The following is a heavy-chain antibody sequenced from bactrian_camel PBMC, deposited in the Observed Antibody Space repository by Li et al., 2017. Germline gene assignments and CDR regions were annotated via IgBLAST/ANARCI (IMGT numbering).Heavy chain of an antibody. V-gene: IGHV3S1*01. D-gene: IGHD1*01. CDR1: RYTYKRNC. J-gene: IGHJ4*01. CDR3: ALGAASLCYYAADSCRY. CDR2: LWIGGATT. Sequence: HVQLVESGGGSVQAGGSLTLSCAAGRYTYKRNCMGWFRQRPGKDREGVAVLWIGGATTTYADSVKGRFTISKDNAKNNLYLQMNSLKPEDTAMYYSALGAASLCYYAADSCRYWGQGTQVTVS.